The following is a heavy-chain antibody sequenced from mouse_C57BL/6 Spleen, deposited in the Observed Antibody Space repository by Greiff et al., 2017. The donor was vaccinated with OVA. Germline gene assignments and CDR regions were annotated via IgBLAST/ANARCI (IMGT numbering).Heavy chain of an antibody. V-gene: IGHV1-82*01. CDR1: GYAFSSSW. J-gene: IGHJ3*01. D-gene: IGHD1-1*01. Sequence: QVQLQQSGPELVKPGASVKISCKASGYAFSSSWMNWVKQRPGKGLEWIGRIYPGDGDTNYNGKFKGKATLTADKSSSTAYMQLSSLTSGDSAVYFCARSDDGSSYSWFAYWGQGTPVTVSA. CDR2: IYPGDGDT. CDR3: ARSDDGSSYSWFAY.